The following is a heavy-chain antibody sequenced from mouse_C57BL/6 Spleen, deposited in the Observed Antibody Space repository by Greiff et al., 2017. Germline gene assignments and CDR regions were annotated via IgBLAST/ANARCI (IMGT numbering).Heavy chain of an antibody. CDR1: GFTFSDYG. V-gene: IGHV5-17*01. CDR3: ARHGYDDYYAMDY. D-gene: IGHD2-2*01. J-gene: IGHJ4*01. CDR2: ISSGSSTI. Sequence: EVQGVESGGGLVKPGGSLKLSCAASGFTFSDYGMHWVRQAPEKGLEWVAYISSGSSTIYYADTVKGRFTISRDNTKDTLFLQMTSLRSGYTAMYYCARHGYDDYYAMDYWGQGTSLTVSS.